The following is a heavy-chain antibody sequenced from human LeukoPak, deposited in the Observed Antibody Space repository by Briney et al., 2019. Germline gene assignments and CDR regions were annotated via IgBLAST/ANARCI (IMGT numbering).Heavy chain of an antibody. J-gene: IGHJ4*02. V-gene: IGHV1-2*02. Sequence: ASVKVSCKASGYTFTGYYMHWVRQAPGQGLEWMGWINPNSGGTNYAQKFQGRVTMTRDTSISTAYMELSRLRSDDKAVYYCARARGFGELSPGYWGQGTLVTVSS. CDR3: ARARGFGELSPGY. CDR1: GYTFTGYY. CDR2: INPNSGGT. D-gene: IGHD3-10*01.